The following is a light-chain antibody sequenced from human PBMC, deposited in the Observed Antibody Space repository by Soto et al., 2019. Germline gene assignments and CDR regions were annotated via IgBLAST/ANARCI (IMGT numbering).Light chain of an antibody. J-gene: IGKJ1*01. CDR2: GAS. Sequence: EIVMTQSPGTLSVSPGERVTLSCRASRSVTRNLAWYQQKPGQAPRLLIYGASTRATGNAARFSGSGSGTEFTLTISGLQSEDFGVYYCQQYNNGLRTFGQGTKVEFK. V-gene: IGKV3-15*01. CDR1: RSVTRN. CDR3: QQYNNGLRT.